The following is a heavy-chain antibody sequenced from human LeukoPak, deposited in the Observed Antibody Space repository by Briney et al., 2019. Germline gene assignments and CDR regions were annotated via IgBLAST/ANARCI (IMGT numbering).Heavy chain of an antibody. J-gene: IGHJ3*02. Sequence: SVKVSCKASGGTFSSYAISWVRQAPGQGLEWMGRIIPIFGTANYAQKFQGRVTITTDESTSTTYMELSSLRSEDTAVYYCARAKVVVVVAAPTENAFDIWGQGTMVTVSS. CDR3: ARAKVVVVVAAPTENAFDI. V-gene: IGHV1-69*05. CDR1: GGTFSSYA. CDR2: IIPIFGTA. D-gene: IGHD2-15*01.